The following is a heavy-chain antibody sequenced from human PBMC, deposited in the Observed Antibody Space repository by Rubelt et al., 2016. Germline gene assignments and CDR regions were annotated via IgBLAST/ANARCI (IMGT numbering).Heavy chain of an antibody. CDR1: GGSISTFY. CDR2: LSNGGST. V-gene: IGHV4-59*01. D-gene: IGHD5-12*01. Sequence: VSGGSISTFYWTWIRQPPGRGLEWIGNLSNGGSTNYNPSLKSRVTMSVDTSKNQFSLTLTSVTAADTAVYYCARRGWTYSGYEPWDYWGQGTLVTVSS. J-gene: IGHJ4*02. CDR3: ARRGWTYSGYEPWDY.